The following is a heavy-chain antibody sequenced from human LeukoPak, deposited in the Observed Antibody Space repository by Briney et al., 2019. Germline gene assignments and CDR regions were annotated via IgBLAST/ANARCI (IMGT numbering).Heavy chain of an antibody. D-gene: IGHD2-15*01. CDR2: IYYSGST. CDR1: GGSISSGDYY. V-gene: IGHV4-30-4*01. Sequence: SETLSLTCTVSGGSISSGDYYWSWIRQPPGKGLEWIGYIYYSGSTYYNPSLKSRVTISVDTSKNQFSLKLSSVTAADTAVYYCARRPSGYCSGGSCPDAFDIWGQGTMVTVSS. CDR3: ARRPSGYCSGGSCPDAFDI. J-gene: IGHJ3*02.